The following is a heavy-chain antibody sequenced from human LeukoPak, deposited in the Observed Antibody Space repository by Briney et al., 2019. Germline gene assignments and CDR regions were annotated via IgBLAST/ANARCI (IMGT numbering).Heavy chain of an antibody. Sequence: GGSLRLSCAASGFTFSSYGMHWVRQAPGKGLEWVAFKRYDGSATYYADSVKGRFTISRDNAKNSLYLQMNSLRAEDTAVYYCAELGITMIGGVWGKGTTVTISS. CDR3: AELGITMIGGV. CDR1: GFTFSSYG. D-gene: IGHD3-10*02. V-gene: IGHV3-30*02. CDR2: KRYDGSAT. J-gene: IGHJ6*04.